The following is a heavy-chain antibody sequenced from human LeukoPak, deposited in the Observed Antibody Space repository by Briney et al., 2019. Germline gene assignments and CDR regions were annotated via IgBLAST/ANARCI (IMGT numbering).Heavy chain of an antibody. CDR1: GGSISSYY. CDR3: ARVTGYMTEDFFDY. J-gene: IGHJ4*02. Sequence: SETLSLTCSVSGGSISSYYWSWIRQPPGKGLEWIGYIYYSGSTNYNPSLKSRVTISVDTSRNPFSLRLSSVTAADTAVYYCARVTGYMTEDFFDYWGQGTLVTVSS. V-gene: IGHV4-59*01. D-gene: IGHD6-13*01. CDR2: IYYSGST.